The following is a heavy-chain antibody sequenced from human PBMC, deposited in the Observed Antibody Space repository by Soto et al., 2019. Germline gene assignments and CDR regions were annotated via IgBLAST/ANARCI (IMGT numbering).Heavy chain of an antibody. CDR3: AREVVGRFWFDP. V-gene: IGHV4-31*03. CDR1: GGSISSGGYY. D-gene: IGHD2-2*01. CDR2: IYYSGST. Sequence: SETLSLICTVSGGSISSGGYYWSWIRQHPGKGLEWIGYIYYSGSTYYNPSLKSRVTISVDTSKNQFSLKLSSVTAADTAVYYCAREVVGRFWFDPWGQGTLVTVSS. J-gene: IGHJ5*02.